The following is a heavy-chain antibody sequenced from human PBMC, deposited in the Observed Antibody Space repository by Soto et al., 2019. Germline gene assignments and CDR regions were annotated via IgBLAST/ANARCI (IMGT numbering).Heavy chain of an antibody. CDR2: IKSTADGGTT. D-gene: IGHD3-3*01. CDR3: TTRANFWNTHNYFFDF. CDR1: GFSFSHAW. J-gene: IGHJ4*02. Sequence: GGSLRLSCAASGFSFSHAWMNWVRQAPGKGLEWVGLIKSTADGGTTDYAAPVNGRFTLSRDDSKNMMYMEMNSLKTDDTAVYYCTTRANFWNTHNYFFDFWGRGTLVTVSS. V-gene: IGHV3-15*07.